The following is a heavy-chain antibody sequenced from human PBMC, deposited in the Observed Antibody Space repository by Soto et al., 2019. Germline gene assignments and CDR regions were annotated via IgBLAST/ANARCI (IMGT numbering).Heavy chain of an antibody. CDR2: IIPIFGTA. D-gene: IGHD5-18*01. CDR3: ARSPDVRYSYGHGFDY. CDR1: GGTFSSYA. Sequence: QVQLVQSGAEVKKPGSSVKVSCKASGGTFSSYAISWVRQAPGQGLEWMGGIIPIFGTANYAQKFQGRVTITADEXTXXAYMELSSLRSEDTAVYYCARSPDVRYSYGHGFDYWGQGTLVTVSS. J-gene: IGHJ4*02. V-gene: IGHV1-69*12.